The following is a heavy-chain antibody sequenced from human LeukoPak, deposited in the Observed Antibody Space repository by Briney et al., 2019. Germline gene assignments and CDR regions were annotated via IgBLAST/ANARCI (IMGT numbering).Heavy chain of an antibody. CDR2: ISYDGSNK. CDR3: ARSVTTFDY. J-gene: IGHJ4*02. V-gene: IGHV3-30*04. D-gene: IGHD4-11*01. CDR1: GFTFSSYA. Sequence: GGSLRLSCAASGFTFSSYAMHWVRQAPGKGLEWVAVISYDGSNKYYADSVKGRFTISRDNSKNTLYLQMNSLGAEDTAVYYCARSVTTFDYWGQGTLVTVSS.